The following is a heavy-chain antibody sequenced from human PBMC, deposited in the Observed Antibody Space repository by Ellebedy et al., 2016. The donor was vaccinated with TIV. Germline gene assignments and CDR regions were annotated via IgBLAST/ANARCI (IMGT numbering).Heavy chain of an antibody. V-gene: IGHV3-23*01. CDR2: MSGSGGRI. J-gene: IGHJ4*02. CDR1: GFTFSSYA. D-gene: IGHD6-13*01. CDR3: AKSSVAATACFDH. Sequence: PGGSLRLSCAASGFTFSSYAMSWVRQAPGKGLEWVSTMSGSGGRIYHADSVKGRFTISRDNSKNTLYLQMNSLRAEDTAVYYCAKSSVAATACFDHWGQGTLVTVSS.